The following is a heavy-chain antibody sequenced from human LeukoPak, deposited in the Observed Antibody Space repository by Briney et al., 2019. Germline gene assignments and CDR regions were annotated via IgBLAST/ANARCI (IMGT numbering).Heavy chain of an antibody. CDR3: AHRRPSMWVRGTKAATFDY. CDR1: GFSLSTSGVG. CDR2: IYWDDDK. Sequence: SGPTLVKPTQTLTLTCTFSGFSLSTSGVGVGWIRQPPGKALEWLALIYWDDDKRYSPSLKSRLTITKDTSKNQVVLTMTNMDPVDTATYYCAHRRPSMWVRGTKAATFDYWGQGTLVTVSS. V-gene: IGHV2-5*02. J-gene: IGHJ4*02. D-gene: IGHD3-10*01.